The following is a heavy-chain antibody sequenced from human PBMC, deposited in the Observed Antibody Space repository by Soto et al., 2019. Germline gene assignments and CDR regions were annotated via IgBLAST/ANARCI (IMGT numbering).Heavy chain of an antibody. CDR1: GYTFTGYY. D-gene: IGHD3-3*01. J-gene: IGHJ4*02. Sequence: GASVKVSCKASGYTFTGYYMHWVRQAPGQGLEWMGWINPNSGGTNYAQKFQGWVTMTRDTSTSTAYMELSRLRSDDTAVYYCARDGSLLRFLEWLFDYWGQGTLVTVSS. CDR2: INPNSGGT. V-gene: IGHV1-2*04. CDR3: ARDGSLLRFLEWLFDY.